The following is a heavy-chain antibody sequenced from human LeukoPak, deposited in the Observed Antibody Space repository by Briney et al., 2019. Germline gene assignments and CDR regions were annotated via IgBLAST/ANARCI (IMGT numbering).Heavy chain of an antibody. D-gene: IGHD3-16*02. CDR2: IRFDGSNK. V-gene: IGHV3-30*02. Sequence: GGSLRLSCAAAGFTFSSYGMHWVRQAPGKGLEWVAFIRFDGSNKYYADSVKGRLTIYRDNSKNSLYLQMNSLRAEDTALYYCAKGGGYLGELSSTYFDYWGQGTLVTVSS. CDR3: AKGGGYLGELSSTYFDY. J-gene: IGHJ4*02. CDR1: GFTFSSYG.